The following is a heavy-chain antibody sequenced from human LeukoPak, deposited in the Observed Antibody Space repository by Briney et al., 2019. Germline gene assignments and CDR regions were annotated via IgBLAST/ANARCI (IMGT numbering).Heavy chain of an antibody. CDR3: ARNVDTAMTYYFDY. V-gene: IGHV4-59*08. CDR1: GGSFSGYY. CDR2: LYYSGST. J-gene: IGHJ4*02. Sequence: SETLSLTCAVYGGSFSGYYWSWIRQPPGKGLEWIGCLYYSGSTNYNPSLRSRVTISVDTSKNQFSLKLSSVTAADTAVYYCARNVDTAMTYYFDYWGQGTLVTVSS. D-gene: IGHD5-18*01.